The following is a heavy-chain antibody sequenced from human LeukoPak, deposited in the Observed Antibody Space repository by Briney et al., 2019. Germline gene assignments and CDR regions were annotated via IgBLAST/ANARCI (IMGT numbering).Heavy chain of an antibody. D-gene: IGHD3-3*01. CDR3: ASCDFWSGYQFDY. J-gene: IGHJ4*02. CDR2: INHSGST. CDR1: GGSFSGYY. Sequence: PSETLSLTCAVYGGSFSGYYWSWIRQPPGKGLEWIGEINHSGSTNYNPSLKSRVTISVDTSKNQFSLKLSSVTAADTAVYYCASCDFWSGYQFDYWGQGTLVTVSS. V-gene: IGHV4-34*01.